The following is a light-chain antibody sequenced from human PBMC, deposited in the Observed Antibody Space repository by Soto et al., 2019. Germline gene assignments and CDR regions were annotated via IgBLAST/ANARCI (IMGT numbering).Light chain of an antibody. CDR1: SSDIGSYNR. Sequence: QSVLTQPRSVSGSPGQSVTISCTGTSSDIGSYNRVSWFQQPPGEAPKLIIYDVTKRPSGVPDRFSGSKSGNTASLTISGHEAEDEDYYYCCSTADTSTVVFGGGTKLTVL. CDR2: DVT. J-gene: IGLJ2*01. CDR3: CSTADTSTVV. V-gene: IGLV2-11*01.